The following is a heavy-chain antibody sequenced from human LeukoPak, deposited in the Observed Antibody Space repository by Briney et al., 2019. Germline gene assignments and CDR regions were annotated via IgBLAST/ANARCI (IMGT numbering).Heavy chain of an antibody. CDR3: ARDLNGGTYFDY. D-gene: IGHD2-15*01. CDR2: IIPIFGTA. V-gene: IGHV1-69*13. J-gene: IGHJ4*02. CDR1: GGTFSSYA. Sequence: VASVKVSCKASGGTFSSYAISLVRQAPGQGLEWMGGIIPIFGTANYAQKFQGRVTITADESTSTAYMELSSLRSEDTAVYYCARDLNGGTYFDYWGQGTLVTVSS.